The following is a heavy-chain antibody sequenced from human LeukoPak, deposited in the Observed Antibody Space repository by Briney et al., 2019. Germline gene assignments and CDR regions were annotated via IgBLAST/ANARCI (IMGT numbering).Heavy chain of an antibody. CDR3: ARMYRSSSYWYFDL. CDR1: GGSISSSSYY. CDR2: IYYSGST. V-gene: IGHV4-39*07. Sequence: SETLSLTCTVSGGSISSSSYYWGWIRQPPGKGLEWIGSIYYSGSTYYNPSLKSRVTISVDTSKNQFSLKLSSVTAADTAVYYCARMYRSSSYWYFDLWGRGTLVTVSS. D-gene: IGHD6-6*01. J-gene: IGHJ2*01.